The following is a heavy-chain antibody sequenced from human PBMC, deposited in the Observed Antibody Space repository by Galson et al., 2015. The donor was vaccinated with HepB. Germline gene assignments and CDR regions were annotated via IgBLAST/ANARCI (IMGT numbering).Heavy chain of an antibody. V-gene: IGHV4-4*02. Sequence: TLSLTCVVSGDSITNHHWWSWVRQPPGKGLEWIGEIHHGSTNYNPSLKSRVTISVDKSKNQFSLRLNSVTAADTAVYYCARNGVYSLDYWGQGTLVTASS. J-gene: IGHJ4*02. CDR3: ARNGVYSLDY. CDR1: GDSITNHHW. CDR2: IHHGST. D-gene: IGHD4-17*01.